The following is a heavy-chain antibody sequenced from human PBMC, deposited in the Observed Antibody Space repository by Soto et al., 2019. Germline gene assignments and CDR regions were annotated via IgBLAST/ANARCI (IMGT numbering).Heavy chain of an antibody. D-gene: IGHD1-7*01. CDR3: AKNKERELPRIIDY. CDR2: MSSASSTT. Sequence: EVQVIESGGGLVQPGGSLRLSCATSGFTFGNFAMSWVRQAPGRGLEWVSGMSSASSTTYYGDSVKDRFTISRDTSKNTLYLQMNSLRAEDTAVYYCAKNKERELPRIIDYWGQGTLVTVSS. CDR1: GFTFGNFA. J-gene: IGHJ4*02. V-gene: IGHV3-23*01.